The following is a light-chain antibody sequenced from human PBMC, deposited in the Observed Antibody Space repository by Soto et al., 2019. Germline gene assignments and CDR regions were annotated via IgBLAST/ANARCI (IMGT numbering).Light chain of an antibody. CDR3: QLWDSSSDHVI. J-gene: IGLJ2*01. CDR2: DDS. Sequence: SYELTQPPSVSVAPGQTASITCGGNVIGSISVHWYQQKPGQAPVLVVFDDSDRPSGIPERFSGSNSRNTATLTISRVEAGDEADYYCQLWDSSSDHVIFGGGTKLTVL. V-gene: IGLV3-21*02. CDR1: VIGSIS.